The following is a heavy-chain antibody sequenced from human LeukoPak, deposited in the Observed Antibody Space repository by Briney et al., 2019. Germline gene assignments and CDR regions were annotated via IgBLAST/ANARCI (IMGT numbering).Heavy chain of an antibody. Sequence: PGGSLRLSCAASGFTFSSYSMNWVRQAPGKGLERVSYISSSTSTIFYADSVKGRFTISRDNAKNSLYLQMNSLRADDTAVYYCAKGTTGTTLDYFDYWGQGTLVTVSS. V-gene: IGHV3-48*01. CDR1: GFTFSSYS. D-gene: IGHD1-1*01. CDR3: AKGTTGTTLDYFDY. CDR2: ISSSTSTI. J-gene: IGHJ4*02.